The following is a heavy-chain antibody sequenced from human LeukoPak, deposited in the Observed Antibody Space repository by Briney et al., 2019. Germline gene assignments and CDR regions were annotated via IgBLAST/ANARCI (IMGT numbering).Heavy chain of an antibody. Sequence: VASVKVSCTASGYTFTSYSMHWVRQAPGQRLEWMGWINAGNGNTKFSQKFQGRVTITRDTSTSTAYMELRSLRSDDTAVYYCASGREQWLGVYAFDIWGQGTMVTVSS. J-gene: IGHJ3*02. D-gene: IGHD6-19*01. CDR1: GYTFTSYS. V-gene: IGHV1-3*01. CDR2: INAGNGNT. CDR3: ASGREQWLGVYAFDI.